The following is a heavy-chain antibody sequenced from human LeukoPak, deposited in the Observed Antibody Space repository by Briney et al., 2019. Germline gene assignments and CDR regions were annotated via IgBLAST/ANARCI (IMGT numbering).Heavy chain of an antibody. V-gene: IGHV3-9*01. D-gene: IGHD6-13*01. CDR1: GFSFDDCA. Sequence: GGSLRLSCAASGFSFDDCAMHWGRQAPGKGLEWVSGISWNSAGIGYADSVKGRFTISRDNAKNSLYLQMNSLRAEDTALYYCAKDMAAGGTSFDYWGQGALVTVSS. J-gene: IGHJ4*02. CDR2: ISWNSAGI. CDR3: AKDMAAGGTSFDY.